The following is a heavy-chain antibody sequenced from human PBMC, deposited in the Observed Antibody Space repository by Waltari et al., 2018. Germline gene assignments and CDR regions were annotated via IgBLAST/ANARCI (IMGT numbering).Heavy chain of an antibody. CDR2: IYYSGST. V-gene: IGHV4-31*03. J-gene: IGHJ4*02. D-gene: IGHD5-18*01. CDR3: ARGVVDTALDYFDY. CDR1: GGSISSGGYY. Sequence: QVQLQESGPGLVKPSQPLSLTCTVPGGSISSGGYYWSWTRRHPGKGLEWIGYIYYSGSTYYNPSLKSRVTISVDTSKNQFSLKLSSVTAADTAVYYCARGVVDTALDYFDYWGQGTLVTVSS.